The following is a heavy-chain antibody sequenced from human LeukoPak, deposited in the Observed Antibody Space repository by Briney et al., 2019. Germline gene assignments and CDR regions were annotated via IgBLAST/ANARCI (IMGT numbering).Heavy chain of an antibody. J-gene: IGHJ4*02. CDR1: GFSFNDHS. Sequence: PGGSLRLSCAASGFSFNDHSMNWVRQAPGKGLEWLANIKQDGSERYYADSVKGRFTISRDNAKNSLYLQMNSLRAEDTAVYYCARKTVAVAGKFDYWGQGTLVTVSS. V-gene: IGHV3-7*01. CDR2: IKQDGSER. D-gene: IGHD6-19*01. CDR3: ARKTVAVAGKFDY.